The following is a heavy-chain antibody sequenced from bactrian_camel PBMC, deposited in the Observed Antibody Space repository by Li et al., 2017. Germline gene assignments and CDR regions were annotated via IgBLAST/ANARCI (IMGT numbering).Heavy chain of an antibody. CDR2: IDSNDFI. V-gene: IGHV3S53*01. CDR3: AADPSLWICPQYWRVSTGY. CDR1: GAIYRSYC. J-gene: IGHJ4*01. Sequence: VQLVESGGGSVQAGGSLRLSCDVSGAIYRSYCMGWFRQVPGKERELVAVIDSNDFIRYSDAVQGRFTLSKDDAKNSFFLQMDSLKSEDTAIYYCAADPSLWICPQYWRVSTGYWGQGTQVTVS. D-gene: IGHD1*01.